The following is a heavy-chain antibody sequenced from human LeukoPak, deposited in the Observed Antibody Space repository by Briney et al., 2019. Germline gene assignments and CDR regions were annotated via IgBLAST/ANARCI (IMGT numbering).Heavy chain of an antibody. Sequence: ASVKVSCKASGYAFTSYAMHWVRQAPGQRLEWMGWINAGSGNTKYSQKFQGRVTITRDTSASTAYMELSSLKSEDTAVYYCAVSYYDSSGHHDYWGQGTLVTVSS. CDR3: AVSYYDSSGHHDY. D-gene: IGHD3-22*01. CDR1: GYAFTSYA. CDR2: INAGSGNT. V-gene: IGHV1-3*01. J-gene: IGHJ4*02.